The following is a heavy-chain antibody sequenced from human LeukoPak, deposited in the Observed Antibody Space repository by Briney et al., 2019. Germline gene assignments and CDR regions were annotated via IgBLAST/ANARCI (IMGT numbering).Heavy chain of an antibody. V-gene: IGHV1-3*01. J-gene: IGHJ4*02. D-gene: IGHD6-19*01. CDR2: IHADSGNT. CDR1: GYTFTTCA. Sequence: GASVKVSCKTSGYTFTTCAVHWVRQAPGQRLEWMGWIHADSGNTKYSQKLQGRVTMTRDTSTSTVYMELSSLRSEDTAVYYCARVARDRIAVAGPDYWGQGTLVTVSS. CDR3: ARVARDRIAVAGPDY.